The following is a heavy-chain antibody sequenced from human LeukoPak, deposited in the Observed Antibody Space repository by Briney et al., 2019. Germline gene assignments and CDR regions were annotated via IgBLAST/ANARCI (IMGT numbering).Heavy chain of an antibody. Sequence: SQTLSLTCTVSGGSISSGGYYWRWIRQHPGKGLEWLGYISYSGSTYYNPSLKSRLTISVDTSKNQFSLRLSSVTAADTAVYYCARDRSDSSGYYALTYWGQGSLVTVSS. V-gene: IGHV4-31*03. D-gene: IGHD3-22*01. J-gene: IGHJ4*02. CDR3: ARDRSDSSGYYALTY. CDR1: GGSISSGGYY. CDR2: ISYSGST.